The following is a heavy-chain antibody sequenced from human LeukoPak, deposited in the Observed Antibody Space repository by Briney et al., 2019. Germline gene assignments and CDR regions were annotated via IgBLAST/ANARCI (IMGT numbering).Heavy chain of an antibody. CDR1: GFTFSNYG. CDR3: AKDLAGSGSYSFDY. CDR2: ISGSGGST. V-gene: IGHV3-23*01. J-gene: IGHJ4*02. Sequence: GGSLRLSCAASGFTFSNYGMNWVRQDAGGGREWVSAISGSGGSTYYADSVKGRLTISRDNSKNTLYLQMNSLRAEDTAVYYCAKDLAGSGSYSFDYWGQGTLVTVSS. D-gene: IGHD1-26*01.